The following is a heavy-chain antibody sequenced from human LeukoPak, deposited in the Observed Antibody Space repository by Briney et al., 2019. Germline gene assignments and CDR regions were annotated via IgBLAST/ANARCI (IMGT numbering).Heavy chain of an antibody. J-gene: IGHJ3*02. Sequence: PGGSLRLSCAASGFTFSSYEMNWVRQAPGKGLEWVSAISGSGGSTYYADSVKGRFTISRDNSKNTLYLQMNSLRAEDTAVYYCAKWVYRLCAFDIWGQGTMVTVSS. D-gene: IGHD6-13*01. V-gene: IGHV3-23*01. CDR1: GFTFSSYE. CDR2: ISGSGGST. CDR3: AKWVYRLCAFDI.